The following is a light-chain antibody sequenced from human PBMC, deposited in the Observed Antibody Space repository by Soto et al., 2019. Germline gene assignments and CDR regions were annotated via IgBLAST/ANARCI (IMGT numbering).Light chain of an antibody. CDR3: QSYDIDLIGLI. V-gene: IGLV1-40*01. CDR2: GHS. Sequence: QSVLTQPPSVSGAPGQRVTIACTGSDSNIGAGYVVQWFRHFPGAAPQLLLSGHSHRPSGVPDRFSGSKSGTSASLVITGLQAEDEADYYCQSYDIDLIGLIFGAGTKLTVL. CDR1: DSNIGAGYV. J-gene: IGLJ2*01.